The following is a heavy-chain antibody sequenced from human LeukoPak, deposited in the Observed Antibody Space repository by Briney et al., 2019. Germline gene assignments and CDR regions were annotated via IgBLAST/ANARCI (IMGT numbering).Heavy chain of an antibody. J-gene: IGHJ5*02. D-gene: IGHD4-17*01. CDR1: GGTFSSYA. CDR3: ARGNGLRGNWFDP. V-gene: IGHV1-69*04. CDR2: IIPILGIA. Sequence: SVKVSCKASGGTFSSYAISWVRQAPGQGLEWMGRIIPILGIANYAQKLQGRVTMTTDTSTSTAYMELRSLRSDDTAVYYCARGNGLRGNWFDPWGQGTLVTVSS.